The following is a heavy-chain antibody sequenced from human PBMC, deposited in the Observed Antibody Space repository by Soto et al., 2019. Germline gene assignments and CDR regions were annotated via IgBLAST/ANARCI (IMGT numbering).Heavy chain of an antibody. CDR1: GFSLSNARMG. CDR3: ARDGGSGWQLYYYYGMDV. J-gene: IGHJ6*02. Sequence: SGPTLVNPTETLTLTCTVSGFSLSNARMGVSWIRQPPGKGLEWIGYIYYSGSTNYNPSLKSRVTISVDTSKNQFSLKLSSVTAADTAVYYCARDGGSGWQLYYYYGMDVWGQGTTVTVSS. D-gene: IGHD6-19*01. CDR2: IYYSGST. V-gene: IGHV4-61*01.